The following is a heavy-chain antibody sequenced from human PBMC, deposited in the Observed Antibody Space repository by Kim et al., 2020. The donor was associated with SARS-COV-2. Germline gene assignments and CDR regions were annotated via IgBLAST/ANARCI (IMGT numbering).Heavy chain of an antibody. CDR3: ARRVPAAMSAFDI. V-gene: IGHV5-51*01. Sequence: YSPAFQGQVTISADKSISTAYLQWSSLKASDTAMYYCARRVPAAMSAFDIWGQGTMVTVSS. D-gene: IGHD2-2*01. J-gene: IGHJ3*02.